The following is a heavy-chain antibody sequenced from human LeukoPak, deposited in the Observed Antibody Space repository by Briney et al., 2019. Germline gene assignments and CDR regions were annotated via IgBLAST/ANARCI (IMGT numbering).Heavy chain of an antibody. CDR3: ARESANCRAFDI. Sequence: SETLSLTCTVSGGSIRSYYCSWIRQPPGKGLEWIGSIYYSGSTSYSPSLKSRVTISVDTSKNQFSLKLNSVTAADTAVYYCARESANCRAFDIWGQGTMVSASS. J-gene: IGHJ3*02. D-gene: IGHD4/OR15-4a*01. CDR1: GGSIRSYY. V-gene: IGHV4-59*01. CDR2: IYYSGST.